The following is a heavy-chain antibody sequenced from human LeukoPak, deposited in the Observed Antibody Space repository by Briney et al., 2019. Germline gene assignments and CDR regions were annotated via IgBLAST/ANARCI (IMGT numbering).Heavy chain of an antibody. Sequence: PGGSLRLSCAASGFTLSNYGMHWVRQAPGKGLEWVTLISYDGSNKYYADSVKGRFTISRDNSKNTLYLQMNSLRAEDTAVYYCAKDYRPHDFWSGLVDYWGQGTLVTVSS. J-gene: IGHJ4*02. CDR2: ISYDGSNK. V-gene: IGHV3-30*18. D-gene: IGHD3-3*01. CDR3: AKDYRPHDFWSGLVDY. CDR1: GFTLSNYG.